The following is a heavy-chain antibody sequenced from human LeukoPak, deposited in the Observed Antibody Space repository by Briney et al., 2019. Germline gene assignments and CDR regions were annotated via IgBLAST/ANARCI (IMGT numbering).Heavy chain of an antibody. CDR2: ISDSGGST. V-gene: IGHV3-23*01. CDR3: AKRGVVIRVILVGFHKEAYYFDS. J-gene: IGHJ4*02. D-gene: IGHD3-22*01. Sequence: GGSLRLSCAVSGITLSNYGMSWVRQAPGKGLEWVAGISDSGGSTNYAGSVKGRFTISRDNPKNTLYLQMNSLRAEDTAVYFCAKRGVVIRVILVGFHKEAYYFDSWGQGALVTVSS. CDR1: GITLSNYG.